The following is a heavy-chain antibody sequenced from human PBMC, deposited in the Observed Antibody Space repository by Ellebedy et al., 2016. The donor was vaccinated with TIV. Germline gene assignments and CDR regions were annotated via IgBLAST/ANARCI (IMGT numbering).Heavy chain of an antibody. D-gene: IGHD3-22*01. CDR3: ARDAYYYDSSGSMGAFDI. V-gene: IGHV4-59*01. J-gene: IGHJ3*02. CDR2: IYYSGST. CDR1: GGSISSYY. Sequence: SETLSLXCTVSGGSISSYYWSWIRQPPGKGLEWIGYIYYSGSTNYNPSLKSRVTISVDTSKNQFSLKLSSVTAADTAVYYCARDAYYYDSSGSMGAFDIWGQGTMVTVSS.